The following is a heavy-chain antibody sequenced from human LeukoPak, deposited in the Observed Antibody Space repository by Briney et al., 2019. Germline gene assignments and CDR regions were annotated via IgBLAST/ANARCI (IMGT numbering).Heavy chain of an antibody. J-gene: IGHJ4*02. CDR2: IYPGDSDT. CDR3: ARHRYCSGGSCGDFDY. V-gene: IGHV5-51*01. Sequence: GESLKISCKGSGYSFTSYWIGWVRQMPGKGLGWMGIIYPGDSDTRYSPSFQGQVTISADKSISTAYLQWSSLKASDTAMYYCARHRYCSGGSCGDFDYWGQGTLVTVSS. D-gene: IGHD2-15*01. CDR1: GYSFTSYW.